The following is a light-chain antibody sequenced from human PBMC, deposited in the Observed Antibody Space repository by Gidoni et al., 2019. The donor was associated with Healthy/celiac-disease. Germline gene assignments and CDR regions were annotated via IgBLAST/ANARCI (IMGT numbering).Light chain of an antibody. CDR3: NSRDSSGNHVV. Sequence: SSELTKDPAVSVALGQTVRITCQGDRLRSYYASWYQQKPGQAPVLVIYGKNTRPSGIPDRFSGSSSGNTASLTITGAQAEDEADYYCNSRDSSGNHVVFGGGTKLTVL. CDR1: RLRSYY. CDR2: GKN. V-gene: IGLV3-19*01. J-gene: IGLJ2*01.